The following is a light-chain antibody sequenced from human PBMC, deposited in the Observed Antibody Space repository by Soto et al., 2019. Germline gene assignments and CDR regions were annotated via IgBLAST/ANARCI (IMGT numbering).Light chain of an antibody. J-gene: IGLJ3*02. CDR2: SNS. CDR3: AAWDDSLNGGV. V-gene: IGLV1-44*01. Sequence: QSALTQPPSASGTPGQRVTISCSGSSSNIGVNTVNWYQQLPGAAPRLLVYSNSQRPSGVADRFSGSKSGTSASLAISGLQSEDEADFYCAAWDDSLNGGVFGGGTKLTVL. CDR1: SSNIGVNT.